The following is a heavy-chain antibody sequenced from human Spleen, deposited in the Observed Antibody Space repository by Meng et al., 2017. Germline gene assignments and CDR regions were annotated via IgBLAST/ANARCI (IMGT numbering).Heavy chain of an antibody. D-gene: IGHD3-22*01. J-gene: IGHJ4*02. CDR3: ARSPIDKYDLSALPLDY. CDR1: GFNFHIYW. Sequence: GGSLRLSCGASGFNFHIYWMTWVRQAPGKGLEWVANIKPDGAETYYEDSLKGRFTISRDNARNSLNLQMNNLRAEDTAVYYCARSPIDKYDLSALPLDYWGQGTLVTGSS. CDR2: IKPDGAET. V-gene: IGHV3-7*01.